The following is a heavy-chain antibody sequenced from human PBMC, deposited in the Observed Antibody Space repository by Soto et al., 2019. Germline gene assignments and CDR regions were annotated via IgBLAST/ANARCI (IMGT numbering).Heavy chain of an antibody. CDR1: GGSFSGYY. J-gene: IGHJ4*02. D-gene: IGHD3-3*01. V-gene: IGHV4-34*01. CDR2: INHSGST. Sequence: RSETLSLTXAVYGGSFSGYYWSWIRQPPGKGLEWIGEINHSGSTNYNPSLKSRVTISVDTSKNQFSLKLSSVTAADTAVYYCARGTKLPLLRFLEWSAPPLFDYWVQGTLVTSPQ. CDR3: ARGTKLPLLRFLEWSAPPLFDY.